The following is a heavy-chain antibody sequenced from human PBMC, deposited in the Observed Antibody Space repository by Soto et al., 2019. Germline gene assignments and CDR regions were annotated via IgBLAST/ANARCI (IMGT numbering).Heavy chain of an antibody. D-gene: IGHD3-3*01. Sequence: PGGSLRLSCAASGFTFSSYAMSWVRQAPGKGLEWVSAISGSGGGTYYADSVKGRFTISRDNSKNTLYLQMNSLRAEDTAVYYCAKDRSSRIFGVVTPLDVWGQGTTVTVS. V-gene: IGHV3-23*01. CDR2: ISGSGGGT. CDR3: AKDRSSRIFGVVTPLDV. CDR1: GFTFSSYA. J-gene: IGHJ6*02.